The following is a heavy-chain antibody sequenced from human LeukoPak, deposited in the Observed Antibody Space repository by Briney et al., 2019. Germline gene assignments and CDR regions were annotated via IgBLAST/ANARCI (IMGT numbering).Heavy chain of an antibody. CDR2: INHSGST. CDR1: GGSFSGYY. CDR3: ARVRYCSSTSCP. J-gene: IGHJ5*02. D-gene: IGHD2-2*01. V-gene: IGHV4-34*01. Sequence: SETLSLTCAVYGGSFSGYYWSWIRQPPGMGLEWIGEINHSGSTNYNPSLKSRVTISVDTSKNQFSLKLSSVTAADTAVYYCARVRYCSSTSCPWGQGTLVTVSS.